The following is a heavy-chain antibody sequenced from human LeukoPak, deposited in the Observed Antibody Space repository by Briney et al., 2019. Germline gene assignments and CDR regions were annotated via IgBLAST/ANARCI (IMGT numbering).Heavy chain of an antibody. CDR1: GGTFSSYA. CDR2: IIPIFGTA. Sequence: ASVKVSCKASGGTFSSYAISWVRQAPGQGLEWMGGIIPIFGTANYAQKFQGRVTITADESTSTAYMELSSLRSEDTAVHYCARGRPRIAVAGTRLFFDYWGQGTLVTVSS. V-gene: IGHV1-69*13. J-gene: IGHJ4*02. D-gene: IGHD6-19*01. CDR3: ARGRPRIAVAGTRLFFDY.